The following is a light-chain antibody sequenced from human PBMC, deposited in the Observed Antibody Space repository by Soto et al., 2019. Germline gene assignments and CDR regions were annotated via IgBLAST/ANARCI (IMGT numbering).Light chain of an antibody. Sequence: DIQMTQSPSSLSASVGDRATITCRASQTINRNLNWYQQKPGKAPKLLIYDASSLQSGAPSTFSGSGSGTDFTLTISSLQPEDFAVYYRQQSYTTPITFGPGTKVDIK. CDR3: QQSYTTPIT. CDR2: DAS. CDR1: QTINRN. J-gene: IGKJ3*01. V-gene: IGKV1-39*01.